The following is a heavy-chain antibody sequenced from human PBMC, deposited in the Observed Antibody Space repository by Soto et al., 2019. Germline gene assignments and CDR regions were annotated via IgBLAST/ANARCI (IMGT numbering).Heavy chain of an antibody. J-gene: IGHJ4*02. V-gene: IGHV1-18*01. CDR3: ARVSIAARPTKTNDY. CDR2: ISAYNGNT. CDR1: GYTFTSYG. D-gene: IGHD6-6*01. Sequence: QVQLVQSGAEVKKPGASVKVSCKASGYTFTSYGISWVRQAPGQGLEWMGWISAYNGNTNYAQKLQGRVTMTTDTSTSTAYMELRSLRSGDTAVYYCARVSIAARPTKTNDYWGQGTLVTVSS.